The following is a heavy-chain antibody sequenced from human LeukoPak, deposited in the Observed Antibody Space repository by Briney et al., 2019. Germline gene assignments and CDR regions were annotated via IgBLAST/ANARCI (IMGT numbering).Heavy chain of an antibody. J-gene: IGHJ6*02. D-gene: IGHD3-10*01. CDR3: ATSGMVRGMDV. CDR2: INPNSGGT. Sequence: ASVKVSCKASGSTFSGYYMHWVRQAPGQGLEWMGWINPNSGGTSYAQEFQGRVTMTRDTSISTAYMELSRLRSDDSAVYYCATSGMVRGMDVWGQGTTVTVSS. CDR1: GSTFSGYY. V-gene: IGHV1-2*02.